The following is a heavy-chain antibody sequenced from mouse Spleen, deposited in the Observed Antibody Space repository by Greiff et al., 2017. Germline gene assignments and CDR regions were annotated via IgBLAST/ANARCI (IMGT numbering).Heavy chain of an antibody. Sequence: QVQLKQSGTELVKPGASVKLSCKASGYTFTSYWMHWVKQRPGQGLEWIGNINPSNGGTNYNEKFKSKATLTVDKSSSTAYMQLSSLTSEDSAVYYCARTGTGDYFDYWGQGTTLTVSS. J-gene: IGHJ2*01. CDR1: GYTFTSYW. CDR2: INPSNGGT. V-gene: IGHV1-53*01. D-gene: IGHD4-1*01. CDR3: ARTGTGDYFDY.